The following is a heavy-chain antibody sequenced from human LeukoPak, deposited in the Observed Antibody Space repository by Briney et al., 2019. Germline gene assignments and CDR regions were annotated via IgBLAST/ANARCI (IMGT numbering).Heavy chain of an antibody. V-gene: IGHV3-30*02. CDR2: IRYHGSKK. Sequence: HPGGSLRLSCAASRFTFSSYGMHWVRQAAGKGLEWVAFIRYHGSKKYHADSVKGRFTISRDNSKNTLYLQMNSLRAEDTAVYYCAKVKPMVRGVKYNYYYYYMDVWGKGTTVTISS. CDR3: AKVKPMVRGVKYNYYYYYMDV. CDR1: RFTFSSYG. D-gene: IGHD3-10*01. J-gene: IGHJ6*03.